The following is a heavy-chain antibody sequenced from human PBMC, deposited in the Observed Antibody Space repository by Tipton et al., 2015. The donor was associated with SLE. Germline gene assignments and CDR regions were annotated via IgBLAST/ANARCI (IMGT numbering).Heavy chain of an antibody. V-gene: IGHV1-18*01. CDR3: AKEGDNTGWYWYFDL. CDR1: GYNLMNYG. J-gene: IGHJ2*01. Sequence: QVQLVQSGPEVKKPGASVNVFCKASGYNLMNYGISWVRQAPGQGLEWMGWITAYNGNTKYAQKFQGRVTMSTDTSTSTAYMELRSLRSDDTGVYYCAKEGDNTGWYWYFDLWGRGTPVTVSS. D-gene: IGHD6-19*01. CDR2: ITAYNGNT.